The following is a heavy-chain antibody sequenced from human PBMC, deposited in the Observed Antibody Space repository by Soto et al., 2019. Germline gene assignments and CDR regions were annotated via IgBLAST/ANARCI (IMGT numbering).Heavy chain of an antibody. J-gene: IGHJ4*02. CDR2: IYYSGST. CDR1: GGSISSYY. V-gene: IGHV4-59*08. Sequence: QVQLQESGPGLVKPSETLSLTCTVSGGSISSYYWSWIRQPPGKGLEWIGYIYYSGSTNYNPSLKSRVTISVDTSKNQFSLKLSSVTAADTAVYYCARREPGRGGFDYWGQGTLVTVSS. CDR3: ARREPGRGGFDY. D-gene: IGHD1-26*01.